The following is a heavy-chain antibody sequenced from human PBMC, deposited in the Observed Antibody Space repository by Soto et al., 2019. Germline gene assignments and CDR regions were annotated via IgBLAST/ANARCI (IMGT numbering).Heavy chain of an antibody. J-gene: IGHJ6*02. CDR2: LYDSGRT. Sequence: QVQLQESGPGLVKPSETLSLTCTVSGDSISTYYWSWIRQPPGKGLECIGYLYDSGRTHYNPSLKSRVTISVDTAKSQCSLKLTSVPAADTAVYYCARENYYGSVTYCRLDVWGQGPRVTVSS. CDR3: ARENYYGSVTYCRLDV. V-gene: IGHV4-59*01. D-gene: IGHD3-10*01. CDR1: GDSISTYY.